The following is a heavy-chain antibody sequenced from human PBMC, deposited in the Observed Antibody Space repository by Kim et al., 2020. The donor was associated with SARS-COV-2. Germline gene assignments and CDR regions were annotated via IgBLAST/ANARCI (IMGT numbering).Heavy chain of an antibody. CDR2: GSGGRH. CDR3: AQLGAY. D-gene: IGHD3-10*01. J-gene: IGHJ4*02. Sequence: GSGGRHYYADSVKGRFTISRDNSKNTLYLQMNSLRAEDTAVYYCAQLGAYWGQGTLVTVSS. V-gene: IGHV3-23*01.